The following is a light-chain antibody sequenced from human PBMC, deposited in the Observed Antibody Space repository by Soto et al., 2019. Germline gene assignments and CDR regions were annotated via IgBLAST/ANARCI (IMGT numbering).Light chain of an antibody. CDR2: GAS. V-gene: IGKV3-15*01. CDR1: QTISSS. CDR3: QQYNNWLT. Sequence: EIVLTQSPGTLSLSPGDRATLSCRASQTISSSLAWYQQKPGQTPRLLIYGASTRATGIPARFSGSGSGTEFTLTISSLQSEDFAVYYCQQYNNWLTFGGGTKVDIK. J-gene: IGKJ4*01.